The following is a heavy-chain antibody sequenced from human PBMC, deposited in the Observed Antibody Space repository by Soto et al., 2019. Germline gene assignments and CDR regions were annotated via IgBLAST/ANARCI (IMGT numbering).Heavy chain of an antibody. J-gene: IGHJ3*02. CDR3: AKDLPSTPLPYSSGWYVAFDI. D-gene: IGHD6-19*01. V-gene: IGHV3-23*01. CDR2: ISGSGGST. CDR1: GFTFSSYA. Sequence: PGGSLRLSCAASGFTFSSYAMSWVRQAPGKGLEWVSAISGSGGSTYYADSVKGRFTISRDNSKNTLYLQMNSLRAEDTAVYYCAKDLPSTPLPYSSGWYVAFDIWGQGTMVTVSS.